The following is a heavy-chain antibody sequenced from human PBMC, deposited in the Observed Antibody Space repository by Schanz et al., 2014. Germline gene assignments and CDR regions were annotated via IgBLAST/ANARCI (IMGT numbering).Heavy chain of an antibody. CDR1: GFTFRDYQ. D-gene: IGHD3-9*01. CDR3: ARDHPHRGVTGYYNDV. J-gene: IGHJ6*02. Sequence: EVQLVESGGGLVEPGGSLRLSCSGSGFTFRDYQMTWIRQAPGKGLEWVSYIGSSSTTMYYADSVKGRFTISRDNAKNSLYLQMNSLRDEDTAVYYCARDHPHRGVTGYYNDVWGQGTSVTVSS. CDR2: IGSSSTTM. V-gene: IGHV3-48*02.